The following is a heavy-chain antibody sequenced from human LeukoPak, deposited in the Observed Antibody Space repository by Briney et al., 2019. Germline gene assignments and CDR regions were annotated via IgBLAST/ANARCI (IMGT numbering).Heavy chain of an antibody. D-gene: IGHD6-13*01. V-gene: IGHV1-2*06. CDR2: INPNSGGT. CDR3: ARDRSSSSWYSDFDY. Sequence: ASVKVSCKASGYTFTGYYMHWVRQARGQGLEWMGRINPNSGGTNYAQKFQGRVTMTRDTSISTAYMELSRLRSDDTAVYYCARDRSSSSWYSDFDYWGQGTLVTVSS. J-gene: IGHJ4*02. CDR1: GYTFTGYY.